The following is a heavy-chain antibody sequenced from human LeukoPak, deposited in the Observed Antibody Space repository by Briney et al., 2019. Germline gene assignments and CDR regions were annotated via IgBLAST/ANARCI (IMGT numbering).Heavy chain of an antibody. CDR3: ARAPNLGYCSGGSCYSGNWFDP. J-gene: IGHJ5*02. CDR1: GGSFSGYY. CDR2: INHSGST. Sequence: SETLSLTCAVYGGSFSGYYWSWIRQPPGKELEWIGEINHSGSTNYNPSLKSRVTISVDTSKNQFSLKLSSVTAADTAVYYCARAPNLGYCSGGSCYSGNWFDPWGQGTLVTVSS. D-gene: IGHD2-15*01. V-gene: IGHV4-34*01.